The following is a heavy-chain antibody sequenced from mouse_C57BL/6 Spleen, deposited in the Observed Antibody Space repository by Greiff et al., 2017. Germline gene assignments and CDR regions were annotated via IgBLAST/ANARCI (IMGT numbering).Heavy chain of an antibody. Sequence: VQLQQSGPVLVKPGASVKMSCKASGYTFTDYYMNWVKQSHGKSLEWIGVINPYNGGTSYNQKFKGKATLTVDKSSSTAYMELNSLTSEDSAVYYGARGGAGFAYWGQGTLVTVSA. CDR2: INPYNGGT. CDR1: GYTFTDYY. V-gene: IGHV1-19*01. D-gene: IGHD3-3*01. J-gene: IGHJ3*01. CDR3: ARGGAGFAY.